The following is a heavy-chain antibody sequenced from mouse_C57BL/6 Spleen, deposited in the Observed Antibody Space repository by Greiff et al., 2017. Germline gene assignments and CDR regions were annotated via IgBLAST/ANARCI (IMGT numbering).Heavy chain of an antibody. CDR3: ARSNYYFDY. CDR2: INPYNGGT. V-gene: IGHV1-19*01. Sequence: EVQLQQSGPVLVKPGASVKMSCKASGYTFTDYYMNWVKQSQGKSLEWIGVINPYNGGTSYNQKFKGKATLTVDKYSSTAYMELNSRTSEDSAVYYCARSNYYFDYWGQGTTLTVSS. D-gene: IGHD2-5*01. J-gene: IGHJ2*01. CDR1: GYTFTDYY.